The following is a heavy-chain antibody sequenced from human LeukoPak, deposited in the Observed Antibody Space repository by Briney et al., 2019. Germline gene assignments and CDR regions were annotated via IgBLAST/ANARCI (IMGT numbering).Heavy chain of an antibody. Sequence: ASVKVSCTASGYTFTSYGNSWVRQAPGQGLEWMGWISAYNGNTNYAQKLQGRVTMTTDTSTSTAYMELRSLRSDDTAVYYCARAVVPAAIRSYYYYGMDVWGQGTTVTVSS. CDR3: ARAVVPAAIRSYYYYGMDV. J-gene: IGHJ6*02. CDR1: GYTFTSYG. V-gene: IGHV1-18*01. CDR2: ISAYNGNT. D-gene: IGHD2-2*02.